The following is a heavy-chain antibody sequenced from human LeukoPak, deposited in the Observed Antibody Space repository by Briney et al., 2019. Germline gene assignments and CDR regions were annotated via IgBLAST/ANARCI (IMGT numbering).Heavy chain of an antibody. J-gene: IGHJ4*02. CDR3: ARGSYGEFDY. D-gene: IGHD1-26*01. CDR2: IYYSGST. CDR1: GGSISSGGYY. Sequence: PSETLSLTCTVSGGSISSGGYYWSWIRQHPGKGLEWIGYIYYSGSTCYNPSLKSRVTISVDTSKNQFSLKLSSVTAADTAVYYCARGSYGEFDYWGQGTLVTVSS. V-gene: IGHV4-31*03.